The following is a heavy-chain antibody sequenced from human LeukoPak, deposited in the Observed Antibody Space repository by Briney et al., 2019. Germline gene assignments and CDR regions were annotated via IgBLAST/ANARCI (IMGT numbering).Heavy chain of an antibody. Sequence: GGSLRLSCVASGFTFSNYAMNWVRQAPGKGLEWVSGVSGGGSSTYYADSVKGRFTISRDNSKNMLYLQMNSLRAEDTAVYYCAKVATSRYYDSSGYYSSAPSYYFDYWGQGTLVTVSS. D-gene: IGHD3-22*01. CDR3: AKVATSRYYDSSGYYSSAPSYYFDY. CDR2: VSGGGSST. CDR1: GFTFSNYA. J-gene: IGHJ4*02. V-gene: IGHV3-23*01.